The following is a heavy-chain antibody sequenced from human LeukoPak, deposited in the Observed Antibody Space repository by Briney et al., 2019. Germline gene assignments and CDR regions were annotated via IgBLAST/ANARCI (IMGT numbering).Heavy chain of an antibody. V-gene: IGHV3-23*01. J-gene: IGHJ4*02. CDR3: VKGDILTGYSRTWWGYFDC. Sequence: GGSLRLSCAASGFTFSSYAMSWVRQAPGEGLEWVSSITTSGGSTYYADSVKGRFTISRDNSKNTLYLQMSSLTAEDTAMYYCVKGDILTGYSRTWWGYFDCWGQGTLVTVSS. D-gene: IGHD3-9*01. CDR1: GFTFSSYA. CDR2: ITTSGGST.